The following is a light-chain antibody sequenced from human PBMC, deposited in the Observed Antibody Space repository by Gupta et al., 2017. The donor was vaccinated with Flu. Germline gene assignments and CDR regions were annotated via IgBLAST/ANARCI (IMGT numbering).Light chain of an antibody. CDR1: QSISSY. CDR2: AAS. CDR3: QHTYITPST. V-gene: IGKV1-39*01. Sequence: IHMTQSPSSLSESVGDRVTITCRASQSISSYLHWYQQRPGKAPKLLIYAASTVQSGVPSRFSGSGAGTDFALTITRREPEDFATYFCQHTYITPSTFGKGTKLDIK. J-gene: IGKJ2*01.